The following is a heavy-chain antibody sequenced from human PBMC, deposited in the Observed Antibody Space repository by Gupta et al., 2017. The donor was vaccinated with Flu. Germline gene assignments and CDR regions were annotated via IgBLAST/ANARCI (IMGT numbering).Heavy chain of an antibody. J-gene: IGHJ4*02. Sequence: PGKGLEWVAVIWYDGSNKYYADSVKGRFTISRDNSKNTLYLQMNSLRAEDTAVYYCARGYCSSTSCYTLFDYWGQGTLVTVSS. CDR2: IWYDGSNK. D-gene: IGHD2-2*02. V-gene: IGHV3-33*01. CDR3: ARGYCSSTSCYTLFDY.